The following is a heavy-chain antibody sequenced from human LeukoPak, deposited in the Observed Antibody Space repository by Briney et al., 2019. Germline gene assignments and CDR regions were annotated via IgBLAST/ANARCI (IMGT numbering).Heavy chain of an antibody. Sequence: SETLSLTCAVYGGSFSGYYWGWIRQPPGKGLEWIGSIYHSGSTYYNPSLKSRVTISVDTSKNQFSLKLSSVTAADTAVYYCARWALNMIVVVDDAFDIWGQGTMVTVSS. CDR2: IYHSGST. CDR1: GGSFSGYY. J-gene: IGHJ3*02. CDR3: ARWALNMIVVVDDAFDI. D-gene: IGHD3-22*01. V-gene: IGHV4-38-2*01.